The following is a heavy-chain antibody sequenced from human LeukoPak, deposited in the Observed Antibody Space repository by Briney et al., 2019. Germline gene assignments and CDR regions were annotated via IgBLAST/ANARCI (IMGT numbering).Heavy chain of an antibody. Sequence: GGSPRLSCAASGFTFSSYAMHWVRQAPGKGLEYVSTISSNGGSTYYASSLKGRFTISRDNSKNTLYLQMGSLRTEDMAVYYCAREEWLTNQPYFDYWGQGTLVTVSS. J-gene: IGHJ4*02. CDR3: AREEWLTNQPYFDY. V-gene: IGHV3-64*01. CDR1: GFTFSSYA. D-gene: IGHD5-12*01. CDR2: ISSNGGST.